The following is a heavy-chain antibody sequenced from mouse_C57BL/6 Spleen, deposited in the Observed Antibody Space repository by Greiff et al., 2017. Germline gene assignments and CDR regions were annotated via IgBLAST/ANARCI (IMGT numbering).Heavy chain of an antibody. CDR2: ISNLAYSI. J-gene: IGHJ4*01. V-gene: IGHV5-15*01. CDR1: GFTFSDYG. Sequence: EVKLVESGGGLVQPGGSLKLSCAASGFTFSDYGMAWVRQAPRKGPEWVAFISNLAYSIYYADTVTGRFTISRENAKNTLYLEMSSLRSEDTAMYYCARISGTPYAMDYWGQGTSVTVSS. D-gene: IGHD4-1*01. CDR3: ARISGTPYAMDY.